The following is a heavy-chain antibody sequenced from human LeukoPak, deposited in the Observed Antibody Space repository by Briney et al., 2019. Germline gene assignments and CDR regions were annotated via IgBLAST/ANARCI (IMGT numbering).Heavy chain of an antibody. CDR3: AKDIPRTTLYHYGMDV. CDR1: GFTFSSYA. J-gene: IGHJ6*02. V-gene: IGHV3-23*01. Sequence: GGSLRLSCAASGFTFSSYAMSWVRQAPGKGLEWVSAISGSGGSTYYADSVKGRFTISRDNSKNTLYLQMNSLRAEDTAVYYCAKDIPRTTLYHYGMDVWGQGTTVTVSS. CDR2: ISGSGGST. D-gene: IGHD2/OR15-2a*01.